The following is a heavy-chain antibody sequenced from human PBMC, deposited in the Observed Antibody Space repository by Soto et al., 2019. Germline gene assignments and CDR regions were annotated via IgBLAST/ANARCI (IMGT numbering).Heavy chain of an antibody. J-gene: IGHJ4*02. CDR2: ISFDGSNK. Sequence: VQLVESGGGVVQPGKSLRLSCAASGFKFGSCGMHWVRQAPDKGLEWVALISFDGSNKHYGDSVKGRFTISRDTSKNTLYLQMNSLRAEDTAFYYCAKDHQWETTLTPGLLDHWGQGTLVIVSP. D-gene: IGHD4-17*01. CDR1: GFKFGSCG. V-gene: IGHV3-30*18. CDR3: AKDHQWETTLTPGLLDH.